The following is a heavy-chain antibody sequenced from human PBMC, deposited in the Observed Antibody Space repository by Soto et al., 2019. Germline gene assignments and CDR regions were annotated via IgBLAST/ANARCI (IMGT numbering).Heavy chain of an antibody. J-gene: IGHJ4*02. CDR3: GYSYGSDYFDY. CDR1: GFTFSSYG. D-gene: IGHD5-18*01. V-gene: IGHV3-30*03. Sequence: QVQLVESGGGVVQPGRSLRLSCAASGFTFSSYGMHWVRQAPGKGLEWVAVISYDGSNKYYADSVKGRFTISRDNSKNTLYLQMNSLRAEDTAVYYCGYSYGSDYFDYWGQGTLVTVSS. CDR2: ISYDGSNK.